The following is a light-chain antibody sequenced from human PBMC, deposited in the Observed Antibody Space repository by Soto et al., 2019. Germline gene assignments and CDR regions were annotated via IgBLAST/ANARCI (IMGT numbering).Light chain of an antibody. V-gene: IGLV2-8*01. J-gene: IGLJ1*01. CDR2: DVL. CDR3: SSFAGSHYV. CDR1: SSDVGGYEY. Sequence: QSALTQPPSASGSPGQSVTISCTGTSSDVGGYEYVSWYQQHPGKAPKLIIYDVLKRPSGVPDRFSGSKSANTASLTVSGLQAEDEADYYCSSFAGSHYVFGTGTKVT.